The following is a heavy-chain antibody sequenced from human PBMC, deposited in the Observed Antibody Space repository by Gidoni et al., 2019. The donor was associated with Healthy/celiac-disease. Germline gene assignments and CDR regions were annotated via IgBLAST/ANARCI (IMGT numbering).Heavy chain of an antibody. D-gene: IGHD2-15*01. CDR1: GFTFSSYA. J-gene: IGHJ4*02. CDR3: AKLPTVHRGASNPVLPTHAPFDY. V-gene: IGHV3-23*04. Sequence: EVQLVESGGGLVQPGGSLRLSCAASGFTFSSYAMSWVRQAPGKGLEWVSAISGSGGSTYYADSVKGRFTISRDNSKNTLYLQMNSLRAEDTAVYYCAKLPTVHRGASNPVLPTHAPFDYWGQGTLVTVSS. CDR2: ISGSGGST.